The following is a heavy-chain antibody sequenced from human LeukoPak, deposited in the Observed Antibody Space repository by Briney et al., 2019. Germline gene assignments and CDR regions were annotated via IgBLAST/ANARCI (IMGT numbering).Heavy chain of an antibody. J-gene: IGHJ4*02. V-gene: IGHV3-30*03. Sequence: PGGSLRLSCAASGFTFSSYGMHWVRQAPGKGLEWVAVISYDGSNKYYADSVKGRFTISRDNSKNTLHLQMNSLRAEDTAVYYCASPRYSGNRYAEWYFEYWGQGILVTVSS. CDR3: ASPRYSGNRYAEWYFEY. CDR1: GFTFSSYG. CDR2: ISYDGSNK. D-gene: IGHD5-12*01.